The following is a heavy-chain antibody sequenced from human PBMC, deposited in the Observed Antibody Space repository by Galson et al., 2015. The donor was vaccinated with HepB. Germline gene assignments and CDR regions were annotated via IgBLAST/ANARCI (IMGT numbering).Heavy chain of an antibody. J-gene: IGHJ4*02. CDR2: ISWNNGDI. Sequence: SLRLSCAASGFNFGNHAMHWVRQAPGKGLEWVSGISWNNGDIGYADSVEGRFTISRDNAKNSLYLQMNSLRVEDTALYHCAKGPGIAVAKRYFDYCGQGTLVTVSS. CDR3: AKGPGIAVAKRYFDY. CDR1: GFNFGNHA. V-gene: IGHV3-9*01. D-gene: IGHD6-19*01.